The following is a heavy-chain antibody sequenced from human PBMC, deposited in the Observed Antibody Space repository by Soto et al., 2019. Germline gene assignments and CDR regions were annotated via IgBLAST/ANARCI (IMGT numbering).Heavy chain of an antibody. J-gene: IGHJ4*02. V-gene: IGHV1-69*06. CDR3: AREPLKDYYDSSGYFDY. Sequence: ASVKVSCKASGGTFSSYAISWVRQAPGQGLEWMGGIIPIFGTANYAQKFQGRVTITADKSTSTAYMELSSLRSEDTAVYYCAREPLKDYYDSSGYFDYWGQGTLVTVSS. CDR2: IIPIFGTA. D-gene: IGHD3-22*01. CDR1: GGTFSSYA.